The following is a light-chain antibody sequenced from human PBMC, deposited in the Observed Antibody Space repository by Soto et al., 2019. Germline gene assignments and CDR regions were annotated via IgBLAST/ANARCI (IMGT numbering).Light chain of an antibody. CDR2: AAS. J-gene: IGKJ4*01. Sequence: IQMPQSPSSVSASVGDRVTITCRVRQGISNLLAWYRRKPGKAPKLLIYAASSLQRGVPSSFSGSGSGTDFTLTISSLQPEDFAPYYCQQANTFLSLTFGGGTKVDI. V-gene: IGKV1D-12*01. CDR3: QQANTFLSLT. CDR1: QGISNL.